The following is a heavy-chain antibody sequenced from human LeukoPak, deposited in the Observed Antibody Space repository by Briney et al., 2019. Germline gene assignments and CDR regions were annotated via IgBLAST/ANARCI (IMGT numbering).Heavy chain of an antibody. CDR3: ARAGDTSGNVPDY. Sequence: PGGSLRLSCAASGFSFSSHSMNWVRQAPGKGLEWVSSMSSSSIYIYYADSVKGRFTISRDNAKNSLYLQMNSLRAEDTAVYYCARAGDTSGNVPDYWGQGTLVTVSS. CDR1: GFSFSSHS. J-gene: IGHJ4*02. CDR2: MSSSSIYI. D-gene: IGHD1-1*01. V-gene: IGHV3-21*01.